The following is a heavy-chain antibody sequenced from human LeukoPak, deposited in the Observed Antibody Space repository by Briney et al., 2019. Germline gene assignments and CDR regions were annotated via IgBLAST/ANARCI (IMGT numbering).Heavy chain of an antibody. CDR3: AREMGDTAMVTVWFDP. V-gene: IGHV4-59*01. Sequence: SETLSLTCTVSGGSISSYYWSWIRQPPGKGLEWIGYIYYSGSTNYNPSLKSRVTISVDTSKNQFSLKLSSVTAADTAVYYCAREMGDTAMVTVWFDPWGQGTLVTVSS. D-gene: IGHD5-18*01. J-gene: IGHJ5*02. CDR2: IYYSGST. CDR1: GGSISSYY.